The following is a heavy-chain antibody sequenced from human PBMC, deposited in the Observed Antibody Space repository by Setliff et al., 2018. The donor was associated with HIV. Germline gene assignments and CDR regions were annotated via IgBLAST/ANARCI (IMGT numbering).Heavy chain of an antibody. Sequence: VKVSCKASGYTFTTYYMHWVRQAPGQGLEWMGIINPSGGSTSYAQNFQGRVTMTRDTSTSTVYMELSSLTSEDTAMYYCAKGYSLQTDDAFDFWGQGTLVTVSS. CDR3: AKGYSLQTDDAFDF. J-gene: IGHJ3*01. CDR1: GYTFTTYY. D-gene: IGHD1-26*01. CDR2: INPSGGST. V-gene: IGHV1-46*01.